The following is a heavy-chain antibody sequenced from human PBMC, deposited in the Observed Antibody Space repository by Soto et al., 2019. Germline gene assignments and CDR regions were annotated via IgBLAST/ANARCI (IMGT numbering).Heavy chain of an antibody. CDR1: GYTFTGYN. D-gene: IGHD6-19*01. CDR2: INPNSGAT. J-gene: IGHJ4*02. Sequence: GASVKVSCKASGYTFTGYNMHWVRQAPGQGLEWMGWINPNSGATDFAQKFQGRVTMTRDTSISTAYMELSRLRSDDTAMYYCARVIVASGWYSSPDYWGQGTLVTVS. V-gene: IGHV1-2*02. CDR3: ARVIVASGWYSSPDY.